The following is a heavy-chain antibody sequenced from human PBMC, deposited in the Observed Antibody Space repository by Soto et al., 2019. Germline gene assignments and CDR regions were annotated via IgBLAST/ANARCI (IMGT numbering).Heavy chain of an antibody. Sequence: LRLSCAASGFTFSSYWMSWVRQAPGKGLEWVANIKQDGSEKYYVDSVKGRFTISRDNAKNSLYLQMNSLRAEDTAVYYCAREIGEYSSSCPDYWGQGTLVTVSS. CDR1: GFTFSSYW. CDR2: IKQDGSEK. CDR3: AREIGEYSSSCPDY. V-gene: IGHV3-7*01. J-gene: IGHJ4*02. D-gene: IGHD6-13*01.